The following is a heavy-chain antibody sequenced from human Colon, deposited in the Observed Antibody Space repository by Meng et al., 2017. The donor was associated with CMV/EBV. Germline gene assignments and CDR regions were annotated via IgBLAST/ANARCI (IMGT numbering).Heavy chain of an antibody. D-gene: IGHD3-16*01. CDR3: ARDRLGGIDY. CDR1: GFIFSAYA. J-gene: IGHJ4*02. V-gene: IGHV3-30-3*01. CDR2: KSFDGSIE. Sequence: GESLKIPCEGSGFIFSAYAMHWVRHAPGKGLEWLAVKSFDGSIEYHADPVKGRFIISRDNSKNSVYLQMNSLRSDDTAVYYCARDRLGGIDYWGLGTLVTVSS.